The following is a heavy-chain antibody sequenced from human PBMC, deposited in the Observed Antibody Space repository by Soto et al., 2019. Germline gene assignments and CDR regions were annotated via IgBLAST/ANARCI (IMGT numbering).Heavy chain of an antibody. V-gene: IGHV1-3*01. Sequence: GTSVKVSCKDSGYTFTSYARHWVRQAPGQRLEWMGWINAGNGNTKYSQKFQGRVTITRDTSASTAYMELSSLRSEDTAVYYCARAPGGSSSFVDYWGQGTLVTVSS. D-gene: IGHD6-6*01. CDR1: GYTFTSYA. J-gene: IGHJ4*02. CDR3: ARAPGGSSSFVDY. CDR2: INAGNGNT.